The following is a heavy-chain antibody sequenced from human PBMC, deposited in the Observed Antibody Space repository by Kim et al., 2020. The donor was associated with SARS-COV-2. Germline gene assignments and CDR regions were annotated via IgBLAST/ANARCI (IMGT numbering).Heavy chain of an antibody. CDR3: AKDFPNSYGMDV. Sequence: GGSLRLSCAASGFTFSTHAMHWVRQAPGKGLEWVVFMSFDGSDKHYADSVKGRFTMSRDNSKNTLYLQMNSLRPEDTAVYYCAKDFPNSYGMDVWGQGTTVTVSS. J-gene: IGHJ6*02. D-gene: IGHD2-8*01. V-gene: IGHV3-30*18. CDR2: MSFDGSDK. CDR1: GFTFSTHA.